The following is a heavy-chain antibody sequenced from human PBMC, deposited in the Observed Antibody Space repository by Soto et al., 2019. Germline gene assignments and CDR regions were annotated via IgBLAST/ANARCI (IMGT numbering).Heavy chain of an antibody. D-gene: IGHD2-8*01. J-gene: IGHJ4*02. CDR1: GGTFSSYA. CDR2: IIPIFGTA. CDR3: ASSPMGYCTNGVCSHYYFDY. Sequence: QVQLVQSGAEVKKPGSSVKVSCKASGGTFSSYAISWVRQAPGQGLEWMGGIIPIFGTANYAQKFQGSVTITADESTSTAYMELSSLRSEDTAVYYCASSPMGYCTNGVCSHYYFDYWGQGTLVTVSS. V-gene: IGHV1-69*01.